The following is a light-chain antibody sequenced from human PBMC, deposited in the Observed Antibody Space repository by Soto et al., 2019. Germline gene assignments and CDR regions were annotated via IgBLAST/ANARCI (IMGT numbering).Light chain of an antibody. CDR3: QQSHSTPFT. CDR1: QSISSY. V-gene: IGKV1-39*01. J-gene: IGKJ3*01. Sequence: DIQMTQSPSSLSASVGDRVTITCRASQSISSYLNWYQQKPGKAPNLLIYLATTLQSGVPSRFSGSGSGTDFTLTISSLQPEDFATYYCQQSHSTPFTFGPGTKVDIK. CDR2: LAT.